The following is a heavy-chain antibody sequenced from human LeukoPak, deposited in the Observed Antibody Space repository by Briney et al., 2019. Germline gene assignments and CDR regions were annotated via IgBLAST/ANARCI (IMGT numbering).Heavy chain of an antibody. D-gene: IGHD2-15*01. CDR3: AREGFKVVGALQQLADY. J-gene: IGHJ4*02. CDR1: GGSISSGSYY. Sequence: SETLSLTCTVSGGSISSGSYYWGWIRQPAGKGLEWIGRIYTSGSTNYNPSLKSRVTISVDTSKNQFSLKLSSVTAADTAVYYCAREGFKVVGALQQLADYWGQETLVTVSS. CDR2: IYTSGST. V-gene: IGHV4-61*02.